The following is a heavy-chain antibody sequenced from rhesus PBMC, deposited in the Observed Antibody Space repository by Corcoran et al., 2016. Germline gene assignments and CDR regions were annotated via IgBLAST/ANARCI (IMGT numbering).Heavy chain of an antibody. CDR1: GASISSNY. Sequence: QVQLQESGPGLVKPSETLPLTCAVSGASISSNYWSWIRPAPGKGLELIGRIYGSGGSTVYNPSLKSRVTLSIDASKNQFSLKLSSMTAADTAVYYCARAEDDYGYYYTFYYFDYWGQGVLVTVSS. CDR2: IYGSGGST. V-gene: IGHV4S2*01. CDR3: ARAEDDYGYYYTFYYFDY. J-gene: IGHJ4*01. D-gene: IGHD3-9*01.